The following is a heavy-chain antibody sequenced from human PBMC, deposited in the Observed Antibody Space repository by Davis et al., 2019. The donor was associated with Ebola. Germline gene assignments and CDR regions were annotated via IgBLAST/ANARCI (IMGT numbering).Heavy chain of an antibody. J-gene: IGHJ4*02. CDR2: IIPIFGTA. CDR3: ARDVIPMITFGGVRAFDY. V-gene: IGHV1-69*13. D-gene: IGHD3-16*01. Sequence: SVQVSCKASGGTFSSYAISWVRQAPGQGLEWMGGIIPIFGTANYAQKFQGRVTITADESTSTAYMELSSLRSEDTAVYYCARDVIPMITFGGVRAFDYWGQGTLVTVSS. CDR1: GGTFSSYA.